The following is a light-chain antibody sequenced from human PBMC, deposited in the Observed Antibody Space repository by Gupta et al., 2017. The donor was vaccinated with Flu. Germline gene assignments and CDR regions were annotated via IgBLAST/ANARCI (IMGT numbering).Light chain of an antibody. CDR1: TSNIGNNV. CDR3: GAWDDSVNGVI. V-gene: IGLV1-44*01. CDR2: SCN. Sequence: VIISCSGTTSNIGNNVLNWYHQIPGMAPKIVVYSCNQRPPGGSGRFSGYRSGTSASLAISRLQSEDEGEYYCGAWDDSVNGVIFGGGTKLYVL. J-gene: IGLJ2*01.